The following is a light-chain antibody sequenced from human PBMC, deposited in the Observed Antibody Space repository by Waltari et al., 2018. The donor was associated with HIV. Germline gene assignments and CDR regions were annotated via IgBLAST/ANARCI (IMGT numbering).Light chain of an antibody. Sequence: QSALTQPGSVSGSPGQSITISCTGTSSDVGGYNYVSWFQQHPGRAPKLIIYEVSKGPPGIFNRFSGSKSGNTASLTISGLQAEDEADYYCSSYTNRNDYVFGTGTKVIVL. J-gene: IGLJ1*01. CDR1: SSDVGGYNY. CDR2: EVS. V-gene: IGLV2-14*01. CDR3: SSYTNRNDYV.